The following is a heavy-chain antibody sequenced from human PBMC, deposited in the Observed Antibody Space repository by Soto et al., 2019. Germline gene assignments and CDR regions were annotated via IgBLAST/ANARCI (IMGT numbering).Heavy chain of an antibody. V-gene: IGHV4-30-4*01. CDR2: IYYSGST. CDR1: GGSISSGDYY. CDR3: ARVEQYLVRGYYYYGVDV. J-gene: IGHJ6*02. Sequence: PSETLSLTCTVSGGSISSGDYYWSWIRQPPGKALEWIGYIYYSGSTYYSPSLKSRVSISVDTSKNQFSLKLTSVTAADTAVYYCARVEQYLVRGYYYYGVDVWGQGTTVTVSS. D-gene: IGHD6-13*01.